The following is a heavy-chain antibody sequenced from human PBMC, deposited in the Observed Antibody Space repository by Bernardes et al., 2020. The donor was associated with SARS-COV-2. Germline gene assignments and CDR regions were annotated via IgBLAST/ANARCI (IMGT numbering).Heavy chain of an antibody. D-gene: IGHD2-15*01. CDR2: IKEDGSEK. CDR1: GFTFSNFW. Sequence: GGSLRLSCAASGFTFSNFWMTWVRQAPGKGLEWVANIKEDGSEKYYVDSVKGRFTISRDNAKKSLYLQMNSLRAEDTAVYYCARPNHSWRKEGFDPWGQGTLVTVSS. J-gene: IGHJ5*02. CDR3: ARPNHSWRKEGFDP. V-gene: IGHV3-7*01.